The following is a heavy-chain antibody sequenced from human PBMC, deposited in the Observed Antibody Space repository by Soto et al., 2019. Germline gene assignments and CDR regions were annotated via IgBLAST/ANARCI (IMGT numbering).Heavy chain of an antibody. V-gene: IGHV3-48*02. Sequence: EVQLVESGGGLVQPGGSLRLSCAASGFTFSSYSMNWVSQAPGKGLEWVSYISSSSSTIYYADSVKGRFTISRDNAKNSMYLQMNSLRDEDTAVYYCARGIAIVLVPAAVDYWGQGTLVTVSS. J-gene: IGHJ4*02. D-gene: IGHD2-2*01. CDR1: GFTFSSYS. CDR2: ISSSSSTI. CDR3: ARGIAIVLVPAAVDY.